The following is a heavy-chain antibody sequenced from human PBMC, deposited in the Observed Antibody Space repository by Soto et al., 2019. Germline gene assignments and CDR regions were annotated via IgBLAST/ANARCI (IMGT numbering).Heavy chain of an antibody. V-gene: IGHV1-2*02. D-gene: IGHD3-3*01. Sequence: ASVKVSCKASGYTFTGYYMHWVRQAPGQGLEWMGWINPNSGGTNYAQKFQGRVTVTRDTSISTAYMELSRLRSDDTAVYYCARDGESYDFWSGYYSPFRYYYYGMDVWGQGTTVTVSS. CDR3: ARDGESYDFWSGYYSPFRYYYYGMDV. CDR1: GYTFTGYY. J-gene: IGHJ6*02. CDR2: INPNSGGT.